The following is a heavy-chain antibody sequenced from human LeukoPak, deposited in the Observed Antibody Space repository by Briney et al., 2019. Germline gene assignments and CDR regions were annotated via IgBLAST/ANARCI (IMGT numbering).Heavy chain of an antibody. J-gene: IGHJ4*02. CDR2: ISSSSSTI. Sequence: GGSLRLSCAASGFTFSSYSMNWVRQAPGKGLEWVSYISSSSSTIYYADSVKGRFTISRDNSKNTLYLQMNSLRAEDTAVYYCARGFMITFGGVIPTADYWGQGTLVTVSS. CDR1: GFTFSSYS. V-gene: IGHV3-48*01. CDR3: ARGFMITFGGVIPTADY. D-gene: IGHD3-16*02.